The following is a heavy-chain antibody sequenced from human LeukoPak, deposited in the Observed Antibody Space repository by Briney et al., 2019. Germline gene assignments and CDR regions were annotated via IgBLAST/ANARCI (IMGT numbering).Heavy chain of an antibody. CDR3: ARGSSSWYNWFDP. Sequence: SETLSLTCAVYGGSFSGYYWSWIRQPPGKGLEWIGEINHSGSINYNPSLKSRVTISVDTSKNQFSLKLSSVTAADTAVYYCARGSSSWYNWFDPWGQGTLVTVSS. CDR2: INHSGSI. V-gene: IGHV4-34*01. J-gene: IGHJ5*02. CDR1: GGSFSGYY. D-gene: IGHD6-13*01.